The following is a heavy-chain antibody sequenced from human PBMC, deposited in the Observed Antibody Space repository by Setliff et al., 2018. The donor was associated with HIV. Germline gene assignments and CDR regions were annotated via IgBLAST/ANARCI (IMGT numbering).Heavy chain of an antibody. J-gene: IGHJ4*02. CDR2: IKSDGSYT. Sequence: GGSLRLSCAASGFTFSSYWMHWVRQAPGKGLVWVSRIKSDGSYTSYADSVKGRFTISRDNSKNTLYLQMNSLRAEDTAVYYCAKDPRAAVATICDYWGQGTLVTVSS. CDR3: AKDPRAAVATICDY. V-gene: IGHV3-74*01. CDR1: GFTFSSYW. D-gene: IGHD5-12*01.